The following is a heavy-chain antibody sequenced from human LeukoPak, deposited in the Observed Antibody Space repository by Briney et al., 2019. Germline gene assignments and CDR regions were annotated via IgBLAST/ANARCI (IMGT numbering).Heavy chain of an antibody. V-gene: IGHV3-33*01. CDR1: GFTFSSYG. J-gene: IGHJ4*02. D-gene: IGHD3-3*01. CDR3: ARDRAWNYFDY. CDR2: IWYDGSNK. Sequence: GRSLRLSCAASGFTFSSYGMHWVRQAPGKGLEWVAVIWYDGSNKYYADSVKDRFTISRDNSKNTLYLQMNSLRAEDTAVYYCARDRAWNYFDYWGQGTLVTVSS.